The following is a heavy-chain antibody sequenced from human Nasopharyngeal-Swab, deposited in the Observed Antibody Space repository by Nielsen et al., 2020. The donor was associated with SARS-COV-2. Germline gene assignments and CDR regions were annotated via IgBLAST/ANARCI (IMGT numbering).Heavy chain of an antibody. CDR2: IYYSGST. D-gene: IGHD4-11*01. Sequence: SETLSLTCTVSGGSVSSGSYYWSWIRQPPGKGLEWIGYIYYSGSTNYNPSPKSRVTISVDTSKNQFSLKLSSVTAADTAVYYCARVSTVTSYWYFDLWGRGTLVTVSS. J-gene: IGHJ2*01. CDR3: ARVSTVTSYWYFDL. V-gene: IGHV4-61*01. CDR1: GGSVSSGSYY.